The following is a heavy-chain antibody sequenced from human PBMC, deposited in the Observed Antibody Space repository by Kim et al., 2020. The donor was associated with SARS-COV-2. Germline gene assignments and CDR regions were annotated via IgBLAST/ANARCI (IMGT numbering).Heavy chain of an antibody. V-gene: IGHV3-9*01. CDR2: ISWNSDSI. J-gene: IGHJ6*02. Sequence: GGSLRLSCAASGFTFDDYAMHWVRQAPGKGLEWVSIISWNSDSIHYADSVKGRFTMSRDNAKNSLNLQMNSLRAEDTALYYCAKDKVAGIPYFYYGMDVWGQGTTVTVSS. D-gene: IGHD6-19*01. CDR1: GFTFDDYA. CDR3: AKDKVAGIPYFYYGMDV.